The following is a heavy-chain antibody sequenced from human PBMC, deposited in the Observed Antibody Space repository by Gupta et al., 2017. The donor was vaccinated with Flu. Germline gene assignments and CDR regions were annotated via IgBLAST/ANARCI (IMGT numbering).Heavy chain of an antibody. Sequence: SIKTAGVGVGWVRQPTGRALEWLALIYWDDDKRYNTSRKTRLTVTKASSKNHVVLTLSDMDPVDTATYYCNHTFCGNVSGLAVGPGGQGTLVTVSS. D-gene: IGHD2-21*01. CDR3: NHTFCGNVSGLAVGP. J-gene: IGHJ5*02. CDR2: IYWDDDK. V-gene: IGHV2-5*02. CDR1: SIKTAGVG.